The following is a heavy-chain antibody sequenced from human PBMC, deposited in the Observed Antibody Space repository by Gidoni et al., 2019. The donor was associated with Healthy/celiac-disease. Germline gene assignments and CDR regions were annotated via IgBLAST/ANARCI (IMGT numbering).Heavy chain of an antibody. Sequence: VQLVQSGEEVKKPGSSVKVAGKAAGGTFSSHAISWGRQAPGQGLEWMGGIIPIFGTANYAQKFQGRVTITADKSTSTAYMELSSLRSEDTAVYYCARGGDIVVVPAATYYYYYMDVWGKGTTVTVSS. D-gene: IGHD2-2*01. J-gene: IGHJ6*03. CDR1: GGTFSSHA. CDR3: ARGGDIVVVPAATYYYYYMDV. CDR2: IIPIFGTA. V-gene: IGHV1-69*06.